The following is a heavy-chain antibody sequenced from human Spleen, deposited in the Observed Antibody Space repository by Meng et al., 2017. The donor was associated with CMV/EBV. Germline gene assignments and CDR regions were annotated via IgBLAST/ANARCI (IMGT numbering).Heavy chain of an antibody. CDR3: AKTDSREGGFDS. J-gene: IGHJ4*02. CDR2: IYFSGVT. Sequence: TVSGASHTHGGYYWGWIRQHPERGLEWIGFIYFSGVTYYNPSLKSRITISVDASKRQFFLKLNSVTAADTAVYYCAKTDSREGGFDSWGQGTLVTVSS. V-gene: IGHV4-31*03. D-gene: IGHD1-1*01. CDR1: GASHTHGGYY.